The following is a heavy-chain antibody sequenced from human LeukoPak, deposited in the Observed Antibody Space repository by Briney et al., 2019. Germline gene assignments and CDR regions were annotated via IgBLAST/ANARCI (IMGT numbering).Heavy chain of an antibody. CDR3: ARETAGGGSWQPFDY. CDR1: GYTFTSYS. V-gene: IGHV1-18*01. D-gene: IGHD6-13*01. Sequence: ASVKVSCKASGYTFTSYSISWVRQAPGQGLEWMGWISAYNANTNYAQNLQGRVTMTTDTSTSTVYMELRSLRSDDTAVYYCARETAGGGSWQPFDYWGQGTLVTVSS. J-gene: IGHJ4*02. CDR2: ISAYNANT.